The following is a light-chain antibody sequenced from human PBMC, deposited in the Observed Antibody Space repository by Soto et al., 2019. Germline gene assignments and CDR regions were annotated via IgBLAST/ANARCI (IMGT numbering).Light chain of an antibody. CDR1: SSDVGSYNR. CDR2: RNN. V-gene: IGLV2-18*01. CDR3: AAWDDSLSGWV. J-gene: IGLJ3*02. Sequence: QSALTQPPSVSGSPGQSVTISCTGTSSDVGSYNRVSWYQQPPGTAPKLLIYRNNQRPSGVPDRFSGSKSGTSASLAISGLPSEDEADYYCAAWDDSLSGWVFGGGTKLTVL.